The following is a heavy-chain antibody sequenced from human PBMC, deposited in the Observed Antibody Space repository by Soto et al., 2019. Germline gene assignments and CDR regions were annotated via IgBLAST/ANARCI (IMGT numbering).Heavy chain of an antibody. V-gene: IGHV3-15*07. D-gene: IGHD3-3*01. CDR3: TTDSYYDFWSGYGGHNWFDP. Sequence: VGSLRLSCAVSGVTLSNVWMNWVRQAPGKGLEWVGRIKSKTDGGTTDYAAPVKGRFTISRDDSKNTLYLQMNSLKTEDTAVYYCTTDSYYDFWSGYGGHNWFDPWGQGTLVTVSS. CDR2: IKSKTDGGTT. CDR1: GVTLSNVW. J-gene: IGHJ5*02.